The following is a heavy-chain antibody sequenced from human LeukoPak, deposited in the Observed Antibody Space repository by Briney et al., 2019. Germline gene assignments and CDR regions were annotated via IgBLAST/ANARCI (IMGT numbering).Heavy chain of an antibody. J-gene: IGHJ5*02. CDR2: IYYSGST. V-gene: IGHV4-39*01. Sequence: SETLSLTCTVSGGSISSSSYYWGWIRQPPGKGLEWIGSIYYSGSTYYNPSLKSRVTISVDTSKNQFSLKLSSVTAADTAVYYCVRFPPTSAWFDPWGQGTLVTVSS. CDR1: GGSISSSSYY. CDR3: VRFPPTSAWFDP. D-gene: IGHD2-2*01.